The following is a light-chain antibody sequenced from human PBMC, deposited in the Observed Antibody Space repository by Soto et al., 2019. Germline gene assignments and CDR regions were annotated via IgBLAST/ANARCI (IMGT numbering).Light chain of an antibody. J-gene: IGKJ1*01. V-gene: IGKV1-27*01. Sequence: DIQVTQSPPSLSASVGDRVTITCRASRDIDNSLAWYQQVPGKAPKLLIYAASTLQSGVPSRFGGSGSGTYFILTLTSLQPEDVATYYCQKYNKAPWIFGQGTKVEV. CDR3: QKYNKAPWI. CDR1: RDIDNS. CDR2: AAS.